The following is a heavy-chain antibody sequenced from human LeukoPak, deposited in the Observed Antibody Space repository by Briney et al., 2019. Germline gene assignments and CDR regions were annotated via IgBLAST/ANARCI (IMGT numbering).Heavy chain of an antibody. V-gene: IGHV6-1*01. D-gene: IGHD6-19*01. Sequence: SQTLSLTCAISGDSVSNYTTAWNWIRQSPSRGLEWLGRTYYRSKWYNEYAVSVKSRIIIDPDTSKNQFSLQLSSVTPEDTAVYYCARDAYSSGWADAFDIWGQGTMVTVSS. CDR1: GDSVSNYTTA. CDR3: ARDAYSSGWADAFDI. CDR2: TYYRSKWYN. J-gene: IGHJ3*02.